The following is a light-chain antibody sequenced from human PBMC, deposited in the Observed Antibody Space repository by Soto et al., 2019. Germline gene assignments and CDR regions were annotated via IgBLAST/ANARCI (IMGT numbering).Light chain of an antibody. CDR2: GNS. CDR1: SSNIGAGYD. V-gene: IGLV1-40*01. J-gene: IGLJ3*02. Sequence: QSVLTQPPSVSGAPGQRVTISCTESSSNIGAGYDVHWYQQLPGTAPKLLIYGNSNRPSGVPDRFSGSKSVTSPSLAITGLQAEDDADYYCQSYDSSLSGWVFGGGTKLTVL. CDR3: QSYDSSLSGWV.